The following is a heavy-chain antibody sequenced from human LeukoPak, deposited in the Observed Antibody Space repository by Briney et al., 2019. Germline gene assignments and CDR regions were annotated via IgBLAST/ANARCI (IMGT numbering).Heavy chain of an antibody. CDR3: TTSNYYYDSNAWY. V-gene: IGHV3-15*07. J-gene: IGHJ4*02. CDR1: GFTISNAW. CDR2: IKSETDGGTT. Sequence: NPGGSLRLSCAASGFTISNAWVNWVRQAPGKGLEWVGRIKSETDGGTTDYAAPVEDRSTISRDDSRNTLYLQMDSLKTEDTAVYYCTTSNYYYDSNAWYWGQGTLVTVSS. D-gene: IGHD3-22*01.